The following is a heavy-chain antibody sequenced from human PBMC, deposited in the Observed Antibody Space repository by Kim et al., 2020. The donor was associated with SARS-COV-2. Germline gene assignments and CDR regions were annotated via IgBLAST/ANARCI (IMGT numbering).Heavy chain of an antibody. CDR1: GFTFSSYA. V-gene: IGHV3-30-3*01. CDR3: ARDGRLVVPVYYYYYGMDV. D-gene: IGHD2-2*01. J-gene: IGHJ6*02. Sequence: GGSLRLSCAASGFTFSSYAMHWVRQAPGKGLEWVAVISYDGSNKYYADSVKGRFTISRDNSKNTLYLQMNSLRAEDTAVYYCARDGRLVVPVYYYYYGMDVWGQGTTVTVSS. CDR2: ISYDGSNK.